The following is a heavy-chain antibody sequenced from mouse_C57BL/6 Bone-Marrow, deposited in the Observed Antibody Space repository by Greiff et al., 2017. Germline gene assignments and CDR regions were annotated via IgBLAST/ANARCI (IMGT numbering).Heavy chain of an antibody. CDR2: LDPSGSYT. CDR3: ARGDYDYDLFAD. V-gene: IGHV1-50*01. CDR1: GYTFTSYW. Sequence: QVQLQQPGAELVKPGASVKLSCKASGYTFTSYWMQWVKQRPGQGLEWIGELDPSGSYTNYTQKFKGTATLTVDTSSSTAYMQLSSLTSEDSAVYYSARGDYDYDLFADWGQGTLVTVSA. D-gene: IGHD2-4*01. J-gene: IGHJ3*01.